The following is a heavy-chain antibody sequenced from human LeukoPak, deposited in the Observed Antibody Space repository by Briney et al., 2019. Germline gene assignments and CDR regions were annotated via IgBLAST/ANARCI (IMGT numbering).Heavy chain of an antibody. Sequence: PSETLSLTCTVSGGSVSSGSYYWSWIRQPPGKGLEWIGYTYYSGSTNYNPSLKSRVTISVDTSKNQFSLKLSSVTAADTAVYYCARDLAMVRGVIISHLFDYWGQGTLVTVSS. CDR1: GGSVSSGSYY. D-gene: IGHD3-10*01. CDR2: TYYSGST. CDR3: ARDLAMVRGVIISHLFDY. V-gene: IGHV4-61*01. J-gene: IGHJ4*02.